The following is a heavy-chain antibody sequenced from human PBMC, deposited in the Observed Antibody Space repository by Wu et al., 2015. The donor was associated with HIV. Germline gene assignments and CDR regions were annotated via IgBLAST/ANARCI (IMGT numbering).Heavy chain of an antibody. CDR2: ISANNGNT. Sequence: QVQLVQSEAEVKKPGASVKVSCKASGYTFTSYDINWIRQAPGQGLEWMGWISANNGNTESAQRLQGRVTMTTDTSTSTAYLELKSLRSDDTAVYYCARGGYKYGTHLQLWGQGTLVIVSS. D-gene: IGHD5-18*01. J-gene: IGHJ1*01. CDR3: ARGGYKYGTHLQL. V-gene: IGHV1-18*01. CDR1: GYTFTSYD.